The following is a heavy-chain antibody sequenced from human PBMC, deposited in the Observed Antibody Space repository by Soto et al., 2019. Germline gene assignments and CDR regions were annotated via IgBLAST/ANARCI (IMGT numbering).Heavy chain of an antibody. CDR3: ARPYYYGSGSYYHDAFDI. V-gene: IGHV1-69*01. CDR2: IIPIFGTA. D-gene: IGHD3-10*01. J-gene: IGHJ3*02. Sequence: QVQLVQSGAEVKKPGSSVKVSCKASGGTFSSYAISWVRQAPGQGLEWMGGIIPIFGTANYAQQFQGRVTITADESTSTAYMELSSLRSEDPAVYYCARPYYYGSGSYYHDAFDIWGQGTMVTVSS. CDR1: GGTFSSYA.